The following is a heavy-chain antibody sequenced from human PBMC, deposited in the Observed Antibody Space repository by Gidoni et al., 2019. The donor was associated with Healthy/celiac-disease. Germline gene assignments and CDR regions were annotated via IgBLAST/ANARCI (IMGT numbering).Heavy chain of an antibody. Sequence: QLQLVQSGAEVKKPGASVKVSCKASGYTFTSYGISWVRQAPGQRLEWMGWISAYNGNTNYAQKLQGRVTMTTDTSTSTAYMELRSLRSDDTAVYYCARDRSHGDYLAEYFQHWGQGTLVTVSS. V-gene: IGHV1-18*01. D-gene: IGHD4-17*01. CDR3: ARDRSHGDYLAEYFQH. CDR1: GYTFTSYG. J-gene: IGHJ1*01. CDR2: ISAYNGNT.